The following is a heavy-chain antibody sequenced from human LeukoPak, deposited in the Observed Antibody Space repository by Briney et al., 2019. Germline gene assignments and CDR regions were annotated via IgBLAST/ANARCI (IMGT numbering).Heavy chain of an antibody. CDR2: ISSSSSYI. Sequence: GGSLRLSCAASGFTFSSYSMNWVRQAPGKGLEWVSSISSSSSYIYYADSVKGRFTISRDNAKNSLYLQMNSLRAEDTAVYYCATGVSQSWYFDYWGQGTLVTVSS. CDR1: GFTFSSYS. D-gene: IGHD3-10*01. V-gene: IGHV3-21*01. CDR3: ATGVSQSWYFDY. J-gene: IGHJ4*02.